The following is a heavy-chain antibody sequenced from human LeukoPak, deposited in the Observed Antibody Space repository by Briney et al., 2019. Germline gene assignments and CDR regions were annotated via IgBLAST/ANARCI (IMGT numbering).Heavy chain of an antibody. CDR3: ARGPNTARVY. V-gene: IGHV4-34*01. D-gene: IGHD5-18*01. CDR2: INHSGST. Sequence: SETLSLTCAVYGGSFSGYYWSWIRQPPGKGLEWIGEINHSGSTNYNPSLKSRVTISADTSKNQFSLKLSSVTAADTAVYYCARGPNTARVYWGQGTLVTVSS. J-gene: IGHJ4*02. CDR1: GGSFSGYY.